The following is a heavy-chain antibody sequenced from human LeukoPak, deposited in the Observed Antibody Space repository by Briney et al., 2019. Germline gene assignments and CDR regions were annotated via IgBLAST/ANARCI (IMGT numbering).Heavy chain of an antibody. CDR3: AREGYHDSSGYLYDAFDI. J-gene: IGHJ3*02. CDR1: GFTFSSYA. D-gene: IGHD3-22*01. V-gene: IGHV3-30-3*01. CDR2: ISYDGSNK. Sequence: GGSLRLSCAASGFTFSSYAMHWVRQAPGKGLEWVAVISYDGSNKYYADSVKGRFTISRDNSKNTLYLQMNSLRAEDTAVYYCAREGYHDSSGYLYDAFDIWGQGTMVTVSS.